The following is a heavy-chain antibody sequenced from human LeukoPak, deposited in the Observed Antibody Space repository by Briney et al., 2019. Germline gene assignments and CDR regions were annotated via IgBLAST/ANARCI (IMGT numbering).Heavy chain of an antibody. V-gene: IGHV4-30-2*01. CDR2: IYHSGST. CDR1: GGSISSGGYY. CDR3: ARSYNDILTGYTPPDY. J-gene: IGHJ4*02. Sequence: PSQTLSLTCTVSGGSISSGGYYWSWIRQPPGKGLEWIGYIYHSGSTYYNPSLKSRVTMSVDTSKNQFSLKLSSVTAADTAVYYCARSYNDILTGYTPPDYWGQGTLVTVSS. D-gene: IGHD3-9*01.